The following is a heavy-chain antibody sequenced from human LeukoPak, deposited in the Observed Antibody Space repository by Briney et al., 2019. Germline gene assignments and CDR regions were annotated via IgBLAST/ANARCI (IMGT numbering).Heavy chain of an antibody. CDR2: INPNGGST. V-gene: IGHV1-46*01. CDR3: ARRGACSGSSCNLDY. D-gene: IGHD2-15*01. Sequence: ASVKVSCKASGYTFTGYYIHWVRQAPGQGFEWMGIINPNGGSTSYAQKFQGRVTMTRDTSTSTVYLELSNLRSEDTAVYYCARRGACSGSSCNLDYWGQGTQVTVSS. CDR1: GYTFTGYY. J-gene: IGHJ4*02.